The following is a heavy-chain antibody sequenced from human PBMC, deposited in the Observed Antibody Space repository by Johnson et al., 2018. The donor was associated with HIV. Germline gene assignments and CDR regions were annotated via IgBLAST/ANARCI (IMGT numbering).Heavy chain of an antibody. V-gene: IGHV3-30*14. CDR3: ARVRPPGLLDAIDI. J-gene: IGHJ3*02. CDR1: GFTFSSYA. Sequence: VQLVESGGGVVQPGRSLRLSCAASGFTFSSYAMHWVRQAPGKGLEWVAVISYDGSNKYYADSVKGRFTISRDKSKNTLYLQMNSLRAEDTAVYYCARVRPPGLLDAIDIWGQGTMVTVSS. CDR2: ISYDGSNK.